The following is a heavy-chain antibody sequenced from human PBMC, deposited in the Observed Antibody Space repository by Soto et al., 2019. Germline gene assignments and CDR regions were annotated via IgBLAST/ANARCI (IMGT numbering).Heavy chain of an antibody. CDR2: IIPMFGTG. J-gene: IGHJ6*02. V-gene: IGHV1-69*12. D-gene: IGHD2-2*01. CDR3: ASRYCISPSCHYYGLDV. Sequence: QVQLVQSGAEVKKPGSSVKVSCKASGGTFSSYTISWVRQAPGQGLEWMGGIIPMFGTGNYAQKFQGRVTINAYESTNTAYMEMSSLRSEDTAVYYCASRYCISPSCHYYGLDVWGQGTTVTVSS. CDR1: GGTFSSYT.